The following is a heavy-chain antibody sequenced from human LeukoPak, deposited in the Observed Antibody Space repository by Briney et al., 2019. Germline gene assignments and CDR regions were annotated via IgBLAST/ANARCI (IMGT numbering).Heavy chain of an antibody. J-gene: IGHJ4*02. CDR3: ARGVGYSSSPDFDY. D-gene: IGHD6-6*01. V-gene: IGHV4-61*02. Sequence: PSQTLSLTCTVSGGSIGSGSYYWSWIRQPAGKGLEWIGRIYTSGSTNYNPSLKSRVTISVDTSKNQFSLKLSSVTAADTAVYYCARGVGYSSSPDFDYWGQGTLVTVSS. CDR1: GGSIGSGSYY. CDR2: IYTSGST.